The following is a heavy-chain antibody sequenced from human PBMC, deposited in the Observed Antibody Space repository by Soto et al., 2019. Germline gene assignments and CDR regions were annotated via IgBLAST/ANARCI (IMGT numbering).Heavy chain of an antibody. V-gene: IGHV3-9*01. CDR2: ISWNSGSI. CDR3: AKDMGDIGVRGVTNAFDI. CDR1: GFTFDDYA. D-gene: IGHD3-10*01. J-gene: IGHJ3*02. Sequence: GGSLRLSCAASGFTFDDYAMHWVRQAPGKGLEWVSGISWNSGSIGYADSVKGRFTISRDNAKNSLYLQMNSLRAEDTALYYCAKDMGDIGVRGVTNAFDIWGQGTMVTVSS.